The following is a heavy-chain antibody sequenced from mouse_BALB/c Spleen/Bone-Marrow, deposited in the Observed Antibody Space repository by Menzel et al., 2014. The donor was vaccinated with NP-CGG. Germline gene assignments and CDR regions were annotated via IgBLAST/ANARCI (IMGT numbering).Heavy chain of an antibody. Sequence: LVVSGPGLVAPSQSLSIICTVSGISLTNYAVTWVRQPPGKGLEWLGVIWGDGSIVYLSALISSLTISKDNSKSQVFLKLNSPQTDDTAAYCCANYSGYGAMDYWGQGTSVTVSS. CDR2: IWGDGSI. J-gene: IGHJ4*01. CDR1: GISLTNYA. V-gene: IGHV2-3*01. CDR3: ANYSGYGAMDY. D-gene: IGHD1-2*01.